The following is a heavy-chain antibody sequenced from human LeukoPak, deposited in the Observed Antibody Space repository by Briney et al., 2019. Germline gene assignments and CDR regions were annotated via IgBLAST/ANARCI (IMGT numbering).Heavy chain of an antibody. J-gene: IGHJ6*02. V-gene: IGHV3-7*01. CDR3: ARDQGAYYYDSSGAHYYYYGMDV. D-gene: IGHD3-22*01. CDR2: IKQDGSEK. CDR1: GFTFSSYW. Sequence: GGSLRLSCAASGFTFSSYWMSWVRQAPGKGLEWVANIKQDGSEKYYVDSVKGRFTISRDNAKNSLYLQMNSLRAEDTAVYYCARDQGAYYYDSSGAHYYYYGMDVWGQGTMVTVSS.